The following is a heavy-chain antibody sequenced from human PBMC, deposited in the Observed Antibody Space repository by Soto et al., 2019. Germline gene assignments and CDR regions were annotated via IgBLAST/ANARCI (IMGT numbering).Heavy chain of an antibody. CDR3: GRDPIPFDP. J-gene: IGHJ5*02. CDR2: ISGYNNNR. V-gene: IGHV1-18*01. Sequence: QAQLVQSGPEVQQPGSSVKVSCKASGYNFNMYGISWVRQAPGQGLAWMGWISGYNNNRHYAPKVQDRVTLTIDRSTHTAYMESRSLMSDDTDVYYCGRDPIPFDPWGQGTLVTVSS. CDR1: GYNFNMYG.